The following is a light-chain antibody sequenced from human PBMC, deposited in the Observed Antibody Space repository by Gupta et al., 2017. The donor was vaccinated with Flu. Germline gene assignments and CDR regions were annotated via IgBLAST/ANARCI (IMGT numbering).Light chain of an antibody. Sequence: DIVMTQSPDSLAVSLGARATINCKSSQSVLFNSDNKNYLAWYQQKPGQPPKLLIYWASTRESGVPDRFSGSGSGTDFTLTISSLQAEDVAVYYCQQYYTTPPYSFGQGTKLEIK. V-gene: IGKV4-1*01. CDR1: QSVLFNSDNKNY. J-gene: IGKJ2*03. CDR2: WAS. CDR3: QQYYTTPPYS.